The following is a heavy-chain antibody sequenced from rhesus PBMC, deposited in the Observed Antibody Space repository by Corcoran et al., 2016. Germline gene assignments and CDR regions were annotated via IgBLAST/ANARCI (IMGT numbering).Heavy chain of an antibody. Sequence: QVTLKESGPALVKPTQTLTLTCTFSGFSLSTSGMGMGWIRQPSRKILEWLAHIFLNDDRYSSTTIKSRRTIPKDTTITQVVLTMTNIVTVDAATISCALKLLPYFLGLWVQGV. CDR2: IFLNDDR. CDR3: ALKLLPYFLGL. J-gene: IGHJ4*01. V-gene: IGHV2-1*01. CDR1: GFSLSTSGMG. D-gene: IGHD1-44*02.